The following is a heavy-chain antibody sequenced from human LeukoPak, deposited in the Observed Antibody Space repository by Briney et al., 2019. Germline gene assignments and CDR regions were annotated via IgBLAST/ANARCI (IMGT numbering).Heavy chain of an antibody. J-gene: IGHJ5*02. CDR1: GFTFSSYW. Sequence: GGSLRLSCAASGFTFSSYWMSWVRQAPGKGLEWVANIKQDGSEKYYVDSVKGRFTISRDNAKNSLYLQINSLRAEDTAVYYCARDRRGDFWSGYYNNWFDPWGQGTLVTVSS. V-gene: IGHV3-7*03. D-gene: IGHD3-3*01. CDR3: ARDRRGDFWSGYYNNWFDP. CDR2: IKQDGSEK.